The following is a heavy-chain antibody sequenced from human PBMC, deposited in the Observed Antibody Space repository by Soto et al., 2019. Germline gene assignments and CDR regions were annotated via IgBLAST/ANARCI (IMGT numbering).Heavy chain of an antibody. D-gene: IGHD3-16*01. CDR1: GFTFSSYA. Sequence: GGSLRLSCAASGFTFSSYAMSWVRQAPGKGLEWVSAISGSGGSTYYADSVKGRFTISRDNSKNTLYLQMNSLRAEDTAVYYCAKDSLRPGFKKTLGAFAFWGQGTMVTVSS. CDR2: ISGSGGST. CDR3: AKDSLRPGFKKTLGAFAF. V-gene: IGHV3-23*01. J-gene: IGHJ3*01.